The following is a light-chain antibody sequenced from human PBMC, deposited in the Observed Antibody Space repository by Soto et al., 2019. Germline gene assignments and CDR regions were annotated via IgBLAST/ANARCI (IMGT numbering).Light chain of an antibody. V-gene: IGKV2-28*01. CDR1: QCLLHSNGYNF. Sequence: DIVMTQSPLSLPVTPGQAASIFCRSIQCLLHSNGYNFLDWYLQTPGQSPQLLIYLGSNRASGVPDGFSGSGSGTDFTLKISRVEAEDVGVYYCMQALQTPLFGQGTRLEIK. J-gene: IGKJ5*01. CDR3: MQALQTPL. CDR2: LGS.